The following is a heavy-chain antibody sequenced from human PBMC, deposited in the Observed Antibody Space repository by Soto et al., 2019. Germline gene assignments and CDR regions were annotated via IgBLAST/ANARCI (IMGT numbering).Heavy chain of an antibody. CDR3: AWNGFFECFLEL. V-gene: IGHV1-8*02. D-gene: IGHD1-1*01. CDR1: GYTFSSYD. Sequence: ASVKVSCKASGYTFSSYDITWVRQAAGQGLEWMGWVNPNSGDTDYTQKFQGRVTMTRDTSTNTAYMELSSLRSEDTAVYYCAWNGFFECFLELWGQGTLVTVSA. J-gene: IGHJ1*01. CDR2: VNPNSGDT.